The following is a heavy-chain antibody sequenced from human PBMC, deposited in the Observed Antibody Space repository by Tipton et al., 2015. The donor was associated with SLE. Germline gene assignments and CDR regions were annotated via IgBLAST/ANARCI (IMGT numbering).Heavy chain of an antibody. Sequence: TLSLTCTVSGGSISSYYWSWIRPPPGKGREWIGYIYYSGSTNYNPSLKSRVTISVDTSKNQFSLKLSSVTAADTAVYYCARGSFMVRGVFEYWGQGTLVTVSS. D-gene: IGHD3-10*01. CDR1: GGSISSYY. V-gene: IGHV4-59*01. CDR3: ARGSFMVRGVFEY. J-gene: IGHJ4*02. CDR2: IYYSGST.